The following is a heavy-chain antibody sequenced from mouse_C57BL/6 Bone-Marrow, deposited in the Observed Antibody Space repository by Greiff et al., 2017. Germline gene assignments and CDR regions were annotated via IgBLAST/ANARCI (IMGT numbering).Heavy chain of an antibody. CDR3: ASGTVVATDYAMDY. J-gene: IGHJ4*01. Sequence: QVQLQQSGAELVKPGASVKMSCTASGYTFTTYPLEWMKQNHGQILEWIGIFHPSNDDTKYNEKFKGKATLTVEQSSSPVSLQLSRLRSDDCAVDYLASGTVVATDYAMDYWGQGTSVTVSS. CDR2: FHPSNDDT. V-gene: IGHV1-47*01. CDR1: GYTFTTYP. D-gene: IGHD1-1*01.